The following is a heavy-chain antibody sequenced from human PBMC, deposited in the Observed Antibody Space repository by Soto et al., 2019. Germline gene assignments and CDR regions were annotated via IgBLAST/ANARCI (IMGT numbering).Heavy chain of an antibody. Sequence: ETLSLTCTVSGGSISSYYWSWIRQPPGKGLEWIGYIYYSGSTNYNPSLKSRVTISVDTSKNQFSLKLSSVTAADTAVYYCARGYYDSSGYYYLNFDYWGQGTLVTVSS. CDR1: GGSISSYY. J-gene: IGHJ4*02. V-gene: IGHV4-59*01. D-gene: IGHD3-22*01. CDR3: ARGYYDSSGYYYLNFDY. CDR2: IYYSGST.